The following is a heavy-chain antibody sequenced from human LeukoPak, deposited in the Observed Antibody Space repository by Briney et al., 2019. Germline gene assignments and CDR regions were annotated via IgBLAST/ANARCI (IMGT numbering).Heavy chain of an antibody. CDR1: GFTLSSFG. CDR3: ARQLPPVVTYYFDY. Sequence: PGGSLRLSCAASGFTLSSFGMHWVRQAPGKGLEWVAVIWYDGSNKYYANSVKGRFTISRDNSKNTLYLQMNSLSAEDTAVYSCARQLPPVVTYYFDYWGQGTLVTVSS. D-gene: IGHD3-22*01. CDR2: IWYDGSNK. V-gene: IGHV3-33*01. J-gene: IGHJ4*02.